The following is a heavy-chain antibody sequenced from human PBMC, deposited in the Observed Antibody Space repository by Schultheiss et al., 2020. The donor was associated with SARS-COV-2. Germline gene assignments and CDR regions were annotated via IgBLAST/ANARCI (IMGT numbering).Heavy chain of an antibody. CDR2: IYYSGST. CDR3: ARYFGSEIDA. V-gene: IGHV4-59*12. Sequence: SETLSLTCTVSGGSISSYYWSWIRQPPGKGLEWIGYIYYSGSTYYNPSLKSRVTVSVDKSKNQFSLKLSSVTAADTAVYYCARYFGSEIDAWGQGTLVTVSS. D-gene: IGHD3-9*01. J-gene: IGHJ5*02. CDR1: GGSISSYY.